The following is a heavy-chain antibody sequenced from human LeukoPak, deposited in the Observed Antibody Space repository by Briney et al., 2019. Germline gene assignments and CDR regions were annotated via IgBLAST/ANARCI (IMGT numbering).Heavy chain of an antibody. V-gene: IGHV4-34*01. CDR3: ARRAPYCSSTSCYHKGRYYFDY. D-gene: IGHD2-2*01. Sequence: SETLSLTCAVYGGSFSGYYWSWIRQPPGKGLEWIGEINHSGSTNYNPSLKSRVTISVDTSKNQFSLKLSSVTAADTAVYYCARRAPYCSSTSCYHKGRYYFDYWGQGTLVTVSS. CDR1: GGSFSGYY. CDR2: INHSGST. J-gene: IGHJ4*02.